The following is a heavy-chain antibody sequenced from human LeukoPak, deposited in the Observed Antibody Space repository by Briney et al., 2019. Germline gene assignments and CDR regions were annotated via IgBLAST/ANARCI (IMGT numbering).Heavy chain of an antibody. CDR1: GFTFSDYY. D-gene: IGHD1-26*01. CDR3: ARSAQWELPDY. Sequence: GGSLRLSCAASGFTFSDYYMSWIRQAPGKGLEWISYISSSGSSIQYADSVRGRFTISRDNAKTSLYLQMNSLRAEDASVYYCARSAQWELPDYWGQGTLVTVSS. V-gene: IGHV3-11*04. J-gene: IGHJ4*02. CDR2: ISSSGSSI.